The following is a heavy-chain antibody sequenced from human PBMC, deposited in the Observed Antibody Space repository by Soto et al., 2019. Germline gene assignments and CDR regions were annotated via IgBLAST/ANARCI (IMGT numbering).Heavy chain of an antibody. CDR2: ISSGSDAK. D-gene: IGHD5-12*01. J-gene: IGHJ4*02. CDR1: GFTFRTYS. CDR3: APLGGSAYNTNY. Sequence: ESGGGLVQPGGSLRLSCAASGFTFRTYSMNWVRQAPGKGLEWVSYISSGSDAKYYADSVKGRFTISRDNAKNSLYLQMDSLRDEDTAVYYCAPLGGSAYNTNYWGQGTLVTVSS. V-gene: IGHV3-48*02.